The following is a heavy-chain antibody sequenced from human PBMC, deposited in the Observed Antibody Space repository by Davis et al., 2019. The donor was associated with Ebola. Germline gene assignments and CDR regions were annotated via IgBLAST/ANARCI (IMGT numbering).Heavy chain of an antibody. D-gene: IGHD3-22*01. Sequence: MPSETLSLTCAVHGGSFSGYYWSWIRQPPGKGLEWIGEINHSGSTNYNPSLKSRVTISVDKSKNQFSLKLSSVTAADTAVYYCARTRIVVHYYYYGMDVWGQGTTVTVSS. CDR1: GGSFSGYY. CDR3: ARTRIVVHYYYYGMDV. V-gene: IGHV4-34*01. CDR2: INHSGST. J-gene: IGHJ6*02.